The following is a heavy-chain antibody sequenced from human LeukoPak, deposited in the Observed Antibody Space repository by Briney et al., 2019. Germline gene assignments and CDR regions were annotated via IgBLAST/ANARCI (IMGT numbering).Heavy chain of an antibody. CDR3: AKDDRGNEAPFDY. CDR1: GFTFSNYD. V-gene: IGHV3-30*18. CDR2: ISYDGTNK. Sequence: GGSLRLSCAASGFTFSNYDMHWVRQAPGKGLEWVAVISYDGTNKYYADSVKGRFTISRDNSKNTLHLHMNSLRAEDTAVYYCAKDDRGNEAPFDYWGQGTLVTVSS. J-gene: IGHJ4*02.